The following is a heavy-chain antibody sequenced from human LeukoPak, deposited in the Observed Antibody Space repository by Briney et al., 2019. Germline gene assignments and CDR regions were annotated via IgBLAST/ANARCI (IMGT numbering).Heavy chain of an antibody. V-gene: IGHV3-30*18. Sequence: PGRSLRLSCAASGFTFSSYGMHWVRQAPGKGLEWVAVISYDGSNKYYADSVKGRFTISRDNSKNTLYLQMNSLRAEDTAVYYCAKEGAYFDYWGQGTLVTASS. CDR3: AKEGAYFDY. D-gene: IGHD3-16*01. CDR2: ISYDGSNK. J-gene: IGHJ4*02. CDR1: GFTFSSYG.